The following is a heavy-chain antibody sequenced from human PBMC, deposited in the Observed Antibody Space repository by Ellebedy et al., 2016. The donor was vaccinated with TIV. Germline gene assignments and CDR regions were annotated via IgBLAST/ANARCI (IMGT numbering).Heavy chain of an antibody. CDR1: GFTFSSYG. V-gene: IGHV3-30*18. Sequence: GGSLRLSCAASGFTFSSYGMHWVRQAPGKGLEWVAGMLYDGNDEYYTDSVKGRFTISSDGSKSTVYLQMNSLRAEDTAVYYCAKDLGRWLQYFDSWGQGTLVTVSS. CDR3: AKDLGRWLQYFDS. D-gene: IGHD5-24*01. J-gene: IGHJ4*02. CDR2: MLYDGNDE.